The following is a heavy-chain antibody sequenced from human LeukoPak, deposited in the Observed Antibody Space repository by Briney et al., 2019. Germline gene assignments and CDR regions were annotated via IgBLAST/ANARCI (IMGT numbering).Heavy chain of an antibody. CDR1: GGTFSSYA. Sequence: SVKVSCKASGGTFSSYAISWVRQAPGQGLEWMGGIIPIFGTANYAQKFQGRVTITADESTSTAYMELSSLRSEDTAVYYCALGYYDSSGSVYYYGMDVWGQGTTVTVSS. CDR2: IIPIFGTA. V-gene: IGHV1-69*13. J-gene: IGHJ6*02. CDR3: ALGYYDSSGSVYYYGMDV. D-gene: IGHD3-22*01.